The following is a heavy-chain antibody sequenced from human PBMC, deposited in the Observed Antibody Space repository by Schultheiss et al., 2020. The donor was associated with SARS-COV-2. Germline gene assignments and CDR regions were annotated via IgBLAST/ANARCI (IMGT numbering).Heavy chain of an antibody. CDR1: GFTFSSYG. CDR3: AKDLVRRLSFDY. Sequence: GGSLRLSCAASGFTFSSYGMHWVRQAPGKGLEWVAVIWYDGSNKYYADSVKGRFTISRDNSKNTLYLQMNSLRAEDTAVYYCAKDLVRRLSFDYWGQGTLVTVSS. D-gene: IGHD1-1*01. V-gene: IGHV3-33*06. J-gene: IGHJ4*02. CDR2: IWYDGSNK.